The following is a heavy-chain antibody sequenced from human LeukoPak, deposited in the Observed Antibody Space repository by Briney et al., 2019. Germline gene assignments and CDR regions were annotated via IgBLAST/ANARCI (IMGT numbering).Heavy chain of an antibody. CDR3: AKVADMATIINWFDP. Sequence: GGSLRLSCADSGFTFSSYSMNWVRQAPGKGLEWVSAISGSGGSTYYADSVKGRFTISRDNSKNTLYLQMNSLRAEDTAVYYCAKVADMATIINWFDPWGQGTLVTVSS. CDR1: GFTFSSYS. D-gene: IGHD5-24*01. J-gene: IGHJ5*02. CDR2: ISGSGGST. V-gene: IGHV3-23*01.